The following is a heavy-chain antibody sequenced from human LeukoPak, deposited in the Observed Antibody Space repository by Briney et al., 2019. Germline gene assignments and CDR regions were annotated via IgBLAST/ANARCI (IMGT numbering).Heavy chain of an antibody. CDR2: ISAYNGNT. CDR1: GYTFTTYG. J-gene: IGHJ5*02. Sequence: ASVKVSCKASGYTFTTYGISWVRQAPGQGLEWMGWISAYNGNTNSAQKFQGRVTMTTDTSASTAYMELRSLGSDDTAVYYCERDRVTGTTRLFDPWVQGTLVTVSS. D-gene: IGHD1-7*01. CDR3: ERDRVTGTTRLFDP. V-gene: IGHV1-18*01.